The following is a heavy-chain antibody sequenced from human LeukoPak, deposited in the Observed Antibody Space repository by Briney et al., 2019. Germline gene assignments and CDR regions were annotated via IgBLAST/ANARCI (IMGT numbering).Heavy chain of an antibody. J-gene: IGHJ6*02. CDR2: ISSSGNII. Sequence: GGSLRLSCIASEFIFSSYEMNWVRQAPGKGLEWVSYISSSGNIIYYADSVKGRFTISRDNAKNSLYLQMNSLRVEDTAVYYCARPRSDLYGMDVWGQGTTVTVSS. CDR1: EFIFSSYE. V-gene: IGHV3-48*03. CDR3: ARPRSDLYGMDV.